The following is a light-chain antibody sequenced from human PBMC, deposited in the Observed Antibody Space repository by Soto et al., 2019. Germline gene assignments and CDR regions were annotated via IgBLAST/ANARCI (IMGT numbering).Light chain of an antibody. J-gene: IGKJ1*01. CDR3: QQYNSYSWT. CDR1: QSVSSW. CDR2: DAS. Sequence: DKQLNQSPSTLSGSVGDRITITCRACQSVSSWLAWYQQKPGKAPKLLIFDASSLESGVPSRFSGSGSGTEFTLTISSLQPDDFATYYCQQYNSYSWTFGQGTKVDIK. V-gene: IGKV1-5*01.